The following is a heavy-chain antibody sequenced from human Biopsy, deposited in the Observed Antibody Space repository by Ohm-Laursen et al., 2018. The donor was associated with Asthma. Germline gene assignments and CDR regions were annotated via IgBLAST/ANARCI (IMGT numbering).Heavy chain of an antibody. D-gene: IGHD3-10*01. CDR1: GFTFSSYG. CDR3: ARGLDYSGRSGFDY. CDR2: MSYDGSIK. V-gene: IGHV3-33*05. J-gene: IGHJ4*02. Sequence: SSLRLSCAASGFTFSSYGMGWVRQAPGKGLEWVALMSYDGSIKDYADSVKGRFTISRDNSMNTLYLHMNSLRVEDTAVYYCARGLDYSGRSGFDYWGQGTLVTVSS.